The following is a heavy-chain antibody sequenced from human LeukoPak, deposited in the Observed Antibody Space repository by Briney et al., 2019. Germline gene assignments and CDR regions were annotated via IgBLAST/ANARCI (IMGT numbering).Heavy chain of an antibody. CDR1: GFTSSGYA. Sequence: GGSLRLSCAASGFTSSGYAMAWVRQAPGKGLEWVSAISGSGGSTYYADSVKGRFTISRDNSKNTLYLQMNSLRAEDTAVYYCAKRAMIVVVTPDYWGQGTLVTVSS. V-gene: IGHV3-23*01. CDR2: ISGSGGST. D-gene: IGHD3-22*01. J-gene: IGHJ4*02. CDR3: AKRAMIVVVTPDY.